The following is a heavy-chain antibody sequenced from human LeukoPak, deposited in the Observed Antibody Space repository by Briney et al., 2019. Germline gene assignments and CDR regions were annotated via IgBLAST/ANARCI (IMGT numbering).Heavy chain of an antibody. D-gene: IGHD5-24*01. J-gene: IGHJ4*02. Sequence: TGGSLRLSCAASGFTFGTYWMNWVRQAPGKGLEWVANINQDGSEKYYVDSVKGRFTISRDNAKNSLSLQMNSLRVEDTAVYYCARDGYNYASNFDFWGQGILVTVSS. V-gene: IGHV3-7*01. CDR2: INQDGSEK. CDR1: GFTFGTYW. CDR3: ARDGYNYASNFDF.